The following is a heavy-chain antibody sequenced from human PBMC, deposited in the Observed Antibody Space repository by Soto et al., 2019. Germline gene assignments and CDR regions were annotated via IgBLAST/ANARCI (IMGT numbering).Heavy chain of an antibody. CDR1: GFTFGSYA. CDR2: ISGSGSIT. CDR3: AKVRNTGAYYYYGMDV. J-gene: IGHJ6*02. Sequence: EVQLLESGGGLVQPGGSLRLSCAASGFTFGSYAMNWVRQAPGKGLEWVSSISGSGSITYNADSVQGRFTISRHNFKNMRYLQMNSLRAEDTAVYYCAKVRNTGAYYYYGMDVWGQGTTVIVSS. V-gene: IGHV3-23*01.